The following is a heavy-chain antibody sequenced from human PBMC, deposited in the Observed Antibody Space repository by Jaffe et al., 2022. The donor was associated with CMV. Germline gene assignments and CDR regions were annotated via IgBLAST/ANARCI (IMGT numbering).Heavy chain of an antibody. CDR1: GGSISTTRHS. Sequence: QLQLQESGPGLVKPSETLSLTCSLSGGSISTTRHSWGWIRQPPGKGLEWIGTSDYTGTISYTPSLKSRVTISVDTSKNQFSLRLSSVTAADTAVYYCATMVGSEAWSWGQGTLVTVSS. D-gene: IGHD1-26*01. CDR3: ATMVGSEAWS. CDR2: SDYTGTI. V-gene: IGHV4-39*01. J-gene: IGHJ5*02.